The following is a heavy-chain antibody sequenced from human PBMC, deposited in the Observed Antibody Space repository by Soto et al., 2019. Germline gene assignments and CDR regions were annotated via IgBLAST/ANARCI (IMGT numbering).Heavy chain of an antibody. Sequence: PSVTLSLTCTVSGGSISSYYWSWIRQPPGKGLEWIGYIYYSGSTNYNPSLKSRVTISVDTSKNQFSLKLSSVTAADTAVYYCARESSGYSSYFDYWGQGTLVTVSS. D-gene: IGHD5-12*01. CDR3: ARESSGYSSYFDY. CDR2: IYYSGST. V-gene: IGHV4-59*01. J-gene: IGHJ4*02. CDR1: GGSISSYY.